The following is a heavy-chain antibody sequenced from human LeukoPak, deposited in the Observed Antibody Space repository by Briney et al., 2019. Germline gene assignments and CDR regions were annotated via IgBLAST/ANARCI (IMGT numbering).Heavy chain of an antibody. CDR2: ISWNSGSI. J-gene: IGHJ3*02. CDR3: AKDIGYSSGWYGFEAFDI. D-gene: IGHD6-19*01. CDR1: GFTFDDYA. V-gene: IGHV3-9*03. Sequence: GGSLRLSCAASGFTFDDYAMHWVRQAPGKGLEWVSGISWNSGSIGYADSVKGRFTISRDNAKNSLYLQMNSLRAEDMALYYCAKDIGYSSGWYGFEAFDIWGQGTMVTVSS.